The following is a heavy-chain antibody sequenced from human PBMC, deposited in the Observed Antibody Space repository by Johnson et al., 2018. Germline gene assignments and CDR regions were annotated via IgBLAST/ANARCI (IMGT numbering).Heavy chain of an antibody. V-gene: IGHV3-11*01. J-gene: IGHJ1*01. CDR2: ISSSGRTV. CDR3: ARGGRRWTHNAEYLQH. D-gene: IGHD1-1*01. Sequence: QVQLVQSGGGLVKPGGSLRLSCAASGFTFSDYYMSWIRQAPGKGLEWVSYISSSGRTVYYADSVKGRFTISRDNAKNSLYLQMNSLRAEDTAGYYCARGGRRWTHNAEYLQHWGQGTPVTVSS. CDR1: GFTFSDYY.